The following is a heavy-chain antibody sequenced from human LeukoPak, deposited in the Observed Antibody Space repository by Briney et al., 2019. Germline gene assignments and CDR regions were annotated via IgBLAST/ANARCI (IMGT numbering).Heavy chain of an antibody. CDR1: GFTFSSYA. V-gene: IGHV3-23*01. CDR3: VKGFYGMDV. J-gene: IGHJ6*02. Sequence: GGSLRLSCAASGFTFSSYAMSWVRQAPGKGLEWVSAISASGGSTYYADSVKDRFTISRDNSKNTLYLQMSSLRAEDTAVYYCVKGFYGMDVWGQGTTVTVSS. CDR2: ISASGGST.